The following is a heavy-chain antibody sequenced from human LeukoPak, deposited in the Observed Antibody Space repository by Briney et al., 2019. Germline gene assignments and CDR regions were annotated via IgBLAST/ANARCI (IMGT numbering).Heavy chain of an antibody. V-gene: IGHV3-30-3*01. CDR2: ISYDGSNK. CDR1: GFTFSNNW. CDR3: AREEVGATFSFDY. Sequence: GGSLRLSCAVSGFTFSNNWMSWVRQAPGKGLEWVAVISYDGSNKYYADSVKGRFTISRDNSKNTLYLQMNSLRAEDTAVYYCAREEVGATFSFDYWGQGTLVTVSS. J-gene: IGHJ4*02. D-gene: IGHD1-26*01.